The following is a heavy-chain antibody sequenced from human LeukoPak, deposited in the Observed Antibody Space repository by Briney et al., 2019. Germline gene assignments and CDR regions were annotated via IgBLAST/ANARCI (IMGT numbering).Heavy chain of an antibody. V-gene: IGHV4-59*01. Sequence: SETLSLTCTVSGGSISSYYWSWIRQPPGKGLEWIGYIYYSGSTNYNPSLKSRVTISVDTSKNQFSLKPSSVTAADTAVYSCARGHGSSGYDFWGQGTLVTVSS. CDR1: GGSISSYY. D-gene: IGHD5-12*01. J-gene: IGHJ4*02. CDR3: ARGHGSSGYDF. CDR2: IYYSGST.